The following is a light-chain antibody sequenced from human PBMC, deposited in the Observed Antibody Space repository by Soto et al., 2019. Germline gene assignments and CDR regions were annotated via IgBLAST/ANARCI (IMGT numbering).Light chain of an antibody. Sequence: QSVLTQPPSASGTPGQRVTISCSGSSSNIGSNPVNWYQQLPGTAPKLLIYSNNQRPSGVPDRFSGSKSGTSASLAISGLQSEYEAEYYCAAWDDSLNGPVFGGGTKLTVL. V-gene: IGLV1-44*01. CDR2: SNN. CDR1: SSNIGSNP. CDR3: AAWDDSLNGPV. J-gene: IGLJ2*01.